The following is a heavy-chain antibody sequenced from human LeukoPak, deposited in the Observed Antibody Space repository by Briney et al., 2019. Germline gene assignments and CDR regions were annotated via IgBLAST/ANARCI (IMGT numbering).Heavy chain of an antibody. CDR3: ARVFHLIDH. Sequence: PGRSLRLSCAASGFTFSSYEMNWVRQAPGKGLEWVSYISSSGSTIYYADSVKGRFTISRDNAKNTLYLQMNSLRVEDTAVYYCARVFHLIDHWGQGTLVTVSS. CDR2: ISSSGSTI. V-gene: IGHV3-48*03. CDR1: GFTFSSYE. J-gene: IGHJ4*02.